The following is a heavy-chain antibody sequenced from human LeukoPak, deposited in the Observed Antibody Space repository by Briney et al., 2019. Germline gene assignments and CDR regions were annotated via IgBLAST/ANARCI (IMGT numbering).Heavy chain of an antibody. D-gene: IGHD3-10*01. J-gene: IGHJ4*02. V-gene: IGHV3-30*04. CDR1: GFTFNFFS. Sequence: PGRSLRLSCAASGFTFNFFSMYWVRQSPGKGLEWVAVISYDATNEYYADSVKGRFTISRDDSKSTLYLQMNSLRAEDTAVYYCVRDFASGSYYNLFDYWGQGTLVTVSS. CDR3: VRDFASGSYYNLFDY. CDR2: ISYDATNE.